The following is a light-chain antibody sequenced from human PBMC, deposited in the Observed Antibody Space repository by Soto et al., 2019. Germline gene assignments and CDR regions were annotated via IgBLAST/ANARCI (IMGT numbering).Light chain of an antibody. CDR2: GAS. CDR3: QQYSGLPMT. J-gene: IGKJ5*01. Sequence: EIVLTQSPGTLSLSPGQTATLSCRAGQTVNSNYLAWCQHKPGQPPRLLIYGASRRATGIPDRFSGSGSGTDFTLTITRLEPEDFAVYFCQQYSGLPMTFGQGTRLEIK. V-gene: IGKV3-20*01. CDR1: QTVNSNY.